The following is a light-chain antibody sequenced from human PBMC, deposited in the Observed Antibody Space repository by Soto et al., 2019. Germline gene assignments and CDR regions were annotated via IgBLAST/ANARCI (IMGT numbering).Light chain of an antibody. CDR1: SSDVGGYNY. CDR2: EVS. V-gene: IGLV2-14*01. J-gene: IGLJ2*01. Sequence: QSVLTQPASVSGSPGQSITISCTGTSSDVGGYNYVSWYQQHPGKAPKLMIYEVSNRPSGVSNRFSGSKSGNTASLTISGLQAEDEDDYYCSSYTTITTVVFGGGTKLTVL. CDR3: SSYTTITTVV.